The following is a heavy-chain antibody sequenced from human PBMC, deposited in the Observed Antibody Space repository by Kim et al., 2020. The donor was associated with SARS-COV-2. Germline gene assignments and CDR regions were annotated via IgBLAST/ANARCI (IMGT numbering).Heavy chain of an antibody. J-gene: IGHJ4*02. D-gene: IGHD3-16*02. CDR2: IYHSGST. Sequence: SETLSLTCAVSGGSISSSNWWSWVRQPPGKGLEWIGEIYHSGSTNYNPSLKSRVTISVDKSKNQFSLKLSSVTAADTAVHYCARVPGRTFGGVIVITYYFDYWGQGTLVTVSS. CDR1: GGSISSSNW. CDR3: ARVPGRTFGGVIVITYYFDY. V-gene: IGHV4-4*02.